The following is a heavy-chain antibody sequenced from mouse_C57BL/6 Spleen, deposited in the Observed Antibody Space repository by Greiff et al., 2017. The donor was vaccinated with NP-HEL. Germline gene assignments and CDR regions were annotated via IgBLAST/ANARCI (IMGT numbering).Heavy chain of an antibody. V-gene: IGHV1-50*01. J-gene: IGHJ4*01. CDR3: ARPPYGSSPYYAMDY. D-gene: IGHD1-1*01. CDR2: IGPSDSYI. CDR1: GYTFTSYW. Sequence: QVQLQQPGAELVKPGASVKLSCKASGYTFTSYWMQWVKQRPGQGLEWIGDIGPSDSYITYNQKFKGKATLTVDTSSSTAYMQLSSLTSEDSAVYYCARPPYGSSPYYAMDYWGQGTSVTVSS.